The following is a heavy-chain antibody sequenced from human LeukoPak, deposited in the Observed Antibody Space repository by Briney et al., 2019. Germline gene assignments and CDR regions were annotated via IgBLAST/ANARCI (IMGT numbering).Heavy chain of an antibody. CDR3: ARASTVTTVFDY. J-gene: IGHJ4*02. D-gene: IGHD4-17*01. CDR1: GYTFTSYY. Sequence: ASVKVSCKASGYTFTSYYMHWVRQAPGQGLEWMGIINPSGGSTSYAQKFQGRVTMTRDTSTSTVYMELTSLRSEDTAVYYCARASTVTTVFDYWGQGPLVTVSS. V-gene: IGHV1-46*01. CDR2: INPSGGST.